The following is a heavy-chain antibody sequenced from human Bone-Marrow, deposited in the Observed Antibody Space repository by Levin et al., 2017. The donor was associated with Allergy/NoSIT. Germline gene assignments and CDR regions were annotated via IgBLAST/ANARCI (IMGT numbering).Heavy chain of an antibody. Sequence: SQTLSLTCTVSGGSISSYYWSWIRQPPGKGLEWIGYIYYSGSTNYNPSLKSRVTISVDTSKNQFSLKLSSVTAADTAVYYCARRNRLVGASPPLYYYYGMDVWGQGTTVTVSS. V-gene: IGHV4-59*01. D-gene: IGHD1-26*01. J-gene: IGHJ6*02. CDR2: IYYSGST. CDR1: GGSISSYY. CDR3: ARRNRLVGASPPLYYYYGMDV.